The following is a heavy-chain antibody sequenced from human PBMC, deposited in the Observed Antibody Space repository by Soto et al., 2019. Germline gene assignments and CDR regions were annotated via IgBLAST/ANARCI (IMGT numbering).Heavy chain of an antibody. J-gene: IGHJ5*02. Sequence: QVQLVQSGAEVKKRGASVKVSCKASGYTFTSYGIIWVRQAPGQGLEWMGWISAYNGNTNYAQKLQGRVTMTTDTSTSTAYMELRSLRSDDTAVYYCARVEERGYDLNWFDPWGQGTLVTVSS. V-gene: IGHV1-18*01. CDR2: ISAYNGNT. CDR3: ARVEERGYDLNWFDP. D-gene: IGHD5-12*01. CDR1: GYTFTSYG.